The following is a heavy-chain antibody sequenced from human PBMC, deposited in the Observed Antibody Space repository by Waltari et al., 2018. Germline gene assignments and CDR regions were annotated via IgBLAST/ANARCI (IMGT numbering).Heavy chain of an antibody. J-gene: IGHJ4*02. V-gene: IGHV4-59*01. CDR1: GGSISSDY. Sequence: QVQLQESGPGLVKPSETLSLPCSVSGGSISSDYWSWIRQPPGKGLEWIGYIFYSGSTNYSPSLKSRVTISIDTSKKHFSLNLNSVTAADTAVYYCARVARGSSSYYSLFDSWGQGALVTVSS. CDR2: IFYSGST. D-gene: IGHD6-13*01. CDR3: ARVARGSSSYYSLFDS.